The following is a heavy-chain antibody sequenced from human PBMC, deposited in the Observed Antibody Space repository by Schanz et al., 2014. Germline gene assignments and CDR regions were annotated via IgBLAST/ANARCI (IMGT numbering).Heavy chain of an antibody. Sequence: EVQLVESGGGLIQPGGSLRLSCAVSGFTVNTNYMSWVRQAPGKGLESVAKINPDGSGKYYVVSVEGRFTISRDNARNTLYLQMNSLRAEDTAVYYCTRDTDYHFDYWGQGTLVTVSS. V-gene: IGHV3-7*01. CDR1: GFTVNTNY. D-gene: IGHD4-17*01. CDR3: TRDTDYHFDY. J-gene: IGHJ4*02. CDR2: INPDGSGK.